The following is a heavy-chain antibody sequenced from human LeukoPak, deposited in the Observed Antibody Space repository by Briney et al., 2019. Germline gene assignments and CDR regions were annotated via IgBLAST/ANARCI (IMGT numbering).Heavy chain of an antibody. J-gene: IGHJ4*01. CDR1: GYTFTAYY. Sequence: ASVKVCCTASGYTFTAYYVHWVRQAPGQGLEWMGWINPNSGGTNYAQKFQGRVDKTRDTSMSTAYMELSSLRSDDTAVYYCARSIAAAGTDYWGQGALVTVSS. CDR2: INPNSGGT. V-gene: IGHV1-2*02. CDR3: ARSIAAAGTDY. D-gene: IGHD6-13*01.